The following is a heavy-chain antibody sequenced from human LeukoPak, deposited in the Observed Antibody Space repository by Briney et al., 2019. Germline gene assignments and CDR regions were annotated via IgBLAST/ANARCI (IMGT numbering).Heavy chain of an antibody. CDR3: ARGKYSTVTTAIDY. Sequence: GGSLRLSCAASGFTFSSYAMHWVRQAPGKGLEWVAVISYDGSNKYYADSVKGRFTISRDNSKNTLYLQMNSLRAEDTAVYYCARGKYSTVTTAIDYWGQGTLVTVSS. V-gene: IGHV3-30*07. D-gene: IGHD4-17*01. CDR1: GFTFSSYA. J-gene: IGHJ4*02. CDR2: ISYDGSNK.